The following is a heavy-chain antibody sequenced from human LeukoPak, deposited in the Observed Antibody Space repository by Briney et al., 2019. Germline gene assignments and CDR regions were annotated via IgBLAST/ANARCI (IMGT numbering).Heavy chain of an antibody. J-gene: IGHJ4*02. Sequence: SETLSLTCTVSGGSISSYYWSWVRQPPGKGLEWIGYIYYSGSTNYNPSLKSRVSISVDTSKNQFSLKLSSVTAADTAVYYCARHGGYHSPIDYWGQGTLVTVSS. V-gene: IGHV4-59*08. CDR3: ARHGGYHSPIDY. CDR2: IYYSGST. D-gene: IGHD3-22*01. CDR1: GGSISSYY.